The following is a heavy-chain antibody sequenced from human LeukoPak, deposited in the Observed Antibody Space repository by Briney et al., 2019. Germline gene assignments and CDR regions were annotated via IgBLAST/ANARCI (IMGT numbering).Heavy chain of an antibody. J-gene: IGHJ4*02. V-gene: IGHV4-39*07. Sequence: PSETVSLTCTVSGGSISSSSYYWGWIRQPPGKGLEWIGSIYYSGSTYYNPSLKSRVTISVDTSKNQFSLKLSSVTAADTAVYYCARGGRYGDYRLDYWGQGTLSPSPQ. CDR2: IYYSGST. CDR1: GGSISSSSYY. D-gene: IGHD4-17*01. CDR3: ARGGRYGDYRLDY.